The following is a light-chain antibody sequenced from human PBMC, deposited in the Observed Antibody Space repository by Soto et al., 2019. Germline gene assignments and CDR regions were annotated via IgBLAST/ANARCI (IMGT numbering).Light chain of an antibody. J-gene: IGKJ4*01. Sequence: DVQMTQSPSSLSAFVGDRVTITCRASQGIATYLAWFQQKPGKVPKLLIYATSTLQSGVPSRFSGSGSGTDFTLTINSLQPEDVGTYDCQKYNSAPLTFGGGTKVEIK. CDR1: QGIATY. V-gene: IGKV1-27*01. CDR3: QKYNSAPLT. CDR2: ATS.